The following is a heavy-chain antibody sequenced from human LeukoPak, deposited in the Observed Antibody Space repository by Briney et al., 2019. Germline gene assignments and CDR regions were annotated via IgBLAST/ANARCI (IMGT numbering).Heavy chain of an antibody. CDR3: AATYYDILTGYSAD. Sequence: SETLSLTCAVYGGSFSGYYWSWIRQPPGKGLEWIGEINHSGSTNYNPSLKSRVTISVDTSKNQFSLKLSSVTAADTAVYYCAATYYDILTGYSADWGQGTLVTVSS. CDR2: INHSGST. D-gene: IGHD3-9*01. J-gene: IGHJ4*02. V-gene: IGHV4-34*01. CDR1: GGSFSGYY.